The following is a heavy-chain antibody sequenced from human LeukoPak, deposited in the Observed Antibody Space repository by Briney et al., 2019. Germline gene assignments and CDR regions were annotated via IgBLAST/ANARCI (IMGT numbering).Heavy chain of an antibody. CDR3: ARQVTMIVVTPYGMDV. D-gene: IGHD3-22*01. Sequence: ASVKVSCKASGYTFTSYDISWVRQAPGQGLEWMGWISAYNSNTNSAQKLQGRVTMTTDTSTSTAYMELRSLRSDDTAVYYCARQVTMIVVTPYGMDVWGQGTTVTVSS. V-gene: IGHV1-18*01. J-gene: IGHJ6*02. CDR1: GYTFTSYD. CDR2: ISAYNSNT.